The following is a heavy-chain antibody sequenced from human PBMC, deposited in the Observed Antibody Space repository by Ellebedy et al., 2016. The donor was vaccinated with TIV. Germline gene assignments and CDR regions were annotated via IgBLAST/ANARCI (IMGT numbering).Heavy chain of an antibody. CDR3: AKEPGYSTRE. D-gene: IGHD6-13*01. CDR1: RFSFSSYA. Sequence: GESLKISCVVSRFSFSSYAMSWVRQAPGKGLEWVSAISAIGGRTYYADSVKGRFTISRDNSNNTLSLQMNSLRAEDTAVYYCAKEPGYSTREWGQGTLVTVSS. CDR2: ISAIGGRT. V-gene: IGHV3-23*01. J-gene: IGHJ4*02.